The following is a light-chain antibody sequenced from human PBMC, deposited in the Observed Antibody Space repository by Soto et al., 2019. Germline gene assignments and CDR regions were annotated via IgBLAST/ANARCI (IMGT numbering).Light chain of an antibody. V-gene: IGLV2-14*02. CDR2: EDD. CDR1: SGDVGNYNL. Sequence: QSALTQPASVSGSPGQSITISCSGVSGDVGNYNLVSWYQQYPGKAPALLIYEDDKRPSGVSNRFSGSKSGNTASLTVSGLQADYEADDYCSSSAGTYNYVFGGGTKLTVL. J-gene: IGLJ1*01. CDR3: SSSAGTYNYV.